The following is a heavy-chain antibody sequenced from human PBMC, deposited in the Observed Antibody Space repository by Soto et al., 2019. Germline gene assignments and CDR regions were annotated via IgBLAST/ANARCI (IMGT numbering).Heavy chain of an antibody. CDR1: GFTFSGSA. Sequence: GGSLRLSCAASGFTFSGSAMHWVRQASGKGLEWVGRIRSKANSYATAYAASVKGRFTISRDDSKNTAYLQMNSLKTEDTAVYYCTRNDYSNYLDAFDIWGQGTMVTVSS. CDR2: IRSKANSYAT. CDR3: TRNDYSNYLDAFDI. D-gene: IGHD4-4*01. J-gene: IGHJ3*02. V-gene: IGHV3-73*01.